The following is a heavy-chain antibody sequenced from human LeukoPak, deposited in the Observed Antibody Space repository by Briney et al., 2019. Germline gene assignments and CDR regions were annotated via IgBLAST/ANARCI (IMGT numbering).Heavy chain of an antibody. CDR1: GFSFSSDG. Sequence: GGSLRLSCSASGFSFSSDGMSWVRQAPGKGLEWVSGILGGAGSTYYADSVKGRFTISRDNAKNSLYLQMNSLRAEDTAVYYCAELGITMIGGVWGKGTTVTISS. CDR3: AELGITMIGGV. CDR2: ILGGAGST. J-gene: IGHJ6*04. D-gene: IGHD3-10*02. V-gene: IGHV3-23*01.